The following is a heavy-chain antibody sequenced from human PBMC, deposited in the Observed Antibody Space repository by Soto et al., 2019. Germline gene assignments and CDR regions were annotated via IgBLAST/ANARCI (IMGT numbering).Heavy chain of an antibody. J-gene: IGHJ5*02. V-gene: IGHV1-24*01. Sequence: ASVKVSFKVSGYSLTELSMHWVRQAPGKGLEWMGGFDPEDGETIYAQKFQGRVTMTEDTSTDTAYMELSSLRSEDTAVYYCASFAKVVPDLWFGGPSREYNWFAPWGQGTLVTVSS. CDR3: ASFAKVVPDLWFGGPSREYNWFAP. D-gene: IGHD3-10*01. CDR1: GYSLTELS. CDR2: FDPEDGET.